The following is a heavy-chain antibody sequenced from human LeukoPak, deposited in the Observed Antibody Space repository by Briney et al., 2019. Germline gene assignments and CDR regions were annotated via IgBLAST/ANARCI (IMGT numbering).Heavy chain of an antibody. CDR1: GFTFGDYG. Sequence: GGSLRLSCTASGFTFGDYGMSWFRQAPGEGLEWVGFIRSKAYGVTTEYAASVKGRFTISRDDSKSIAYLQMNSLKTEDTAVYYCTRALTPYYYDSSGYFFDYWGQGTLVTVSS. V-gene: IGHV3-49*03. CDR2: IRSKAYGVTT. CDR3: TRALTPYYYDSSGYFFDY. J-gene: IGHJ4*02. D-gene: IGHD3-22*01.